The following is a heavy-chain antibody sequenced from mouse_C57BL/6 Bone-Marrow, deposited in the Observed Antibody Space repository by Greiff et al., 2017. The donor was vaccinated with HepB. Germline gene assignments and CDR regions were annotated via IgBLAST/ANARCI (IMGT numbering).Heavy chain of an antibody. CDR3: ARDGEGYYAWFAY. CDR2: ISDGGSYT. CDR1: GFTFSSYA. J-gene: IGHJ3*01. V-gene: IGHV5-4*01. Sequence: DVQLQESGGGLVKPGGSLKLSCAASGFTFSSYAMSWVRQTPEKRLEWVATISDGGSYTYYPDNVKGRFTISRDNAKNNLYLQMSHLKSEDTAMYYCARDGEGYYAWFAYWGQGTLVTVSA. D-gene: IGHD2-3*01.